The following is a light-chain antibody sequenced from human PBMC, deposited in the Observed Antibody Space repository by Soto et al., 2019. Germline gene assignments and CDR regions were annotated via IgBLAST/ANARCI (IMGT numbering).Light chain of an antibody. CDR1: QTVSSSY. CDR2: DAS. J-gene: IGKJ1*01. Sequence: TVLTQSPGTLSLSPGERATLSCRASQTVSSSYLAWYQQKPGQAPRLLIYDASSRATGIPDRFSGSGSGTDFTLTISRLEPEDFAVYYCQQYGSSPTFGQGTKVESK. V-gene: IGKV3-20*01. CDR3: QQYGSSPT.